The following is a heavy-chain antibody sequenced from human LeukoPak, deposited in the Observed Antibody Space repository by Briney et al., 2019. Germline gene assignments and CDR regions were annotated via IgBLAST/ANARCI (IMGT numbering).Heavy chain of an antibody. D-gene: IGHD5-18*01. Sequence: GGSLRLSCAASGLTFSNYAVSWVRQAPGEGLEWVSAISGSGGSTYYAESVKGRFTISRDNSQNTVYLQMNSLRADDTAVYYCAKDLKGRGGCSYVELDYWGQGTLVTVSS. CDR1: GLTFSNYA. J-gene: IGHJ4*02. CDR2: ISGSGGST. V-gene: IGHV3-23*01. CDR3: AKDLKGRGGCSYVELDY.